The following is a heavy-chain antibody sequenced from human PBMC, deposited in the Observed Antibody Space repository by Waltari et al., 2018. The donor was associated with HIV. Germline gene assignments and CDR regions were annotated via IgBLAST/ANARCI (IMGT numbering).Heavy chain of an antibody. CDR3: ARAPCSGGSCRLFDY. CDR2: INPSGNST. J-gene: IGHJ4*02. Sequence: QVQLVQSGAEVTKPGASVKVSCKASGYTFISYYMPWVRQAPGQGLEWMGIINPSGNSTSYVQKFQGRLTMTRDTSTSTVYMELSSLRSEDTAVYYCARAPCSGGSCRLFDYWGQGTLVTVSS. V-gene: IGHV1-46*01. D-gene: IGHD2-15*01. CDR1: GYTFISYY.